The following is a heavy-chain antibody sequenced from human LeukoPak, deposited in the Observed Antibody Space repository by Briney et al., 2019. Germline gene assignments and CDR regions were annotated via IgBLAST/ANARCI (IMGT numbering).Heavy chain of an antibody. CDR3: ARYIVVVPAAIPYYFDY. Sequence: NPSETLSLTCAVYGGSFSGYYWSWIRQPPGKGLEWIGEINHSGSTNCNPSLKSRVTISVDTSKNQFSLKLSSVTAADTAVYYCARYIVVVPAAIPYYFDYWGQGTLVTVSS. V-gene: IGHV4-34*01. CDR1: GGSFSGYY. CDR2: INHSGST. J-gene: IGHJ4*02. D-gene: IGHD2-2*02.